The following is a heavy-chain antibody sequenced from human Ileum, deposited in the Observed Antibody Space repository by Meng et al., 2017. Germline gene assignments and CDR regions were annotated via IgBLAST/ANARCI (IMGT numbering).Heavy chain of an antibody. Sequence: EVRLVESGGGLGKPGRALRLSCAASGFSFSTYTMHWVRQAPGKGLEWVSSITSSGRFIFYADSVKGRFTISRDNAKSSLYLQMNSLRDGDTAVYYCANELRYYFEYWGQGALVTVSS. J-gene: IGHJ4*02. CDR2: ITSSGRFI. V-gene: IGHV3-21*02. D-gene: IGHD4-23*01. CDR3: ANELRYYFEY. CDR1: GFSFSTYT.